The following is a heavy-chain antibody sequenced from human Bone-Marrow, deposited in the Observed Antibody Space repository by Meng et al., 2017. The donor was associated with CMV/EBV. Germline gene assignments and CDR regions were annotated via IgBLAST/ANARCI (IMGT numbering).Heavy chain of an antibody. CDR3: ARDFYYFESSGGRDYYHYGMDV. CDR2: MNFNSANT. D-gene: IGHD3-22*01. Sequence: ASVKVSCKASGNTFGGYDINWVRQATGQGLEWMGWMNFNSANTGYAQKFQGRVFMTRNTSTSTAYMELSSLRSEDTAVYYCARDFYYFESSGGRDYYHYGMDVWGQGTTVTVSS. V-gene: IGHV1-8*01. J-gene: IGHJ6*02. CDR1: GNTFGGYD.